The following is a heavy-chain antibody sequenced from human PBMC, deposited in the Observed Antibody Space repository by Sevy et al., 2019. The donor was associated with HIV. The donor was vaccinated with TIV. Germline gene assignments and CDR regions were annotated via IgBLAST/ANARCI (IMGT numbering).Heavy chain of an antibody. CDR2: VKGDGSDK. V-gene: IGHV3-7*01. Sequence: GGSLRLSCAASGFTFSANWMNWVRRAPAKGLEWVANVKGDGSDKHYVDSVEGRFTISRDNAKNLLYLQMNSLRVEDTAVYYCAHETFGRFESWGQGTLVTVSS. CDR3: AHETFGRFES. J-gene: IGHJ4*02. CDR1: GFTFSANW. D-gene: IGHD3-16*01.